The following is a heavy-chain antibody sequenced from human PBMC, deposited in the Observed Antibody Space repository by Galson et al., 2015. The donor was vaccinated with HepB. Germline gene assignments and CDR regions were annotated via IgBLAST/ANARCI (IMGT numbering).Heavy chain of an antibody. CDR2: IIPIFGTA. V-gene: IGHV1-69*13. J-gene: IGHJ5*02. CDR1: GGTFSGYA. CDR3: ARVGLYSGSYYWFDP. D-gene: IGHD1-26*01. Sequence: SVKISCKASGGTFSGYAISWVRQAPGQGLEWMGGIIPIFGTANYAQKFQGRVTITADESTSTAYMELSSLRSEDTAVYYCARVGLYSGSYYWFDPWGQGTLVTVSS.